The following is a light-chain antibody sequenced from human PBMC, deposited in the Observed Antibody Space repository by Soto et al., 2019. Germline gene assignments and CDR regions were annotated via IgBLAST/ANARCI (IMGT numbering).Light chain of an antibody. J-gene: IGLJ2*01. CDR3: GGWDDSLSGPV. CDR1: SSNIGSNY. Sequence: QSVLTRPPSASGTPGQRVNISCSGSSSNIGSNYVYWYRQFPGTAPKLLIQRNNQRPSGVPAGFSGSKSGTSASLAISGLRSEDEADYYCGGWDDSLSGPVFGGGTKLTVL. CDR2: RNN. V-gene: IGLV1-47*01.